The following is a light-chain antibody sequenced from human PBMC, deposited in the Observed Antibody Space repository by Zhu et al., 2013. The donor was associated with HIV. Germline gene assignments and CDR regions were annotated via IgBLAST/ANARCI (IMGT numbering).Light chain of an antibody. CDR2: GNS. CDR1: SSNIGAPYD. Sequence: QSVLTQPPSVSGAPGQRVTISCTGSSSNIGAPYDVHWYQQLPGTAPKLLIYGNSNRPSGVPDRFSGSKSGTSASLAITGLQAEDEADYYCQSYDSGLSGSVFGTGTKVIVV. J-gene: IGLJ1*01. V-gene: IGLV1-40*01. CDR3: QSYDSGLSGSV.